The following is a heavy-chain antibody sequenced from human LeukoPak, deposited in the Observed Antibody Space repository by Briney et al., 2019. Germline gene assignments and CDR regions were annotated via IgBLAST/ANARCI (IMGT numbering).Heavy chain of an antibody. CDR2: IYYSGST. CDR3: ARGGGYSSSWYKFTNVNDY. V-gene: IGHV4-39*01. Sequence: SETLSLTCTVSGGSISSSSYYWGWLRQPPGKGLEWIGCIYYSGSTYYNPSLKSRVTISVDTSNNQFSLKLSSVTAADTAVYYCARGGGYSSSWYKFTNVNDYWGQGTLVTVSS. J-gene: IGHJ4*02. D-gene: IGHD6-13*01. CDR1: GGSISSSSYY.